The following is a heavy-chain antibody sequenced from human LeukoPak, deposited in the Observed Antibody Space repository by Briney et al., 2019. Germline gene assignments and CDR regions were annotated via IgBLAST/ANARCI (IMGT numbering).Heavy chain of an antibody. Sequence: GGSLRLSCAASGFTFSSYAMHWVRQAPVKGLEWVAVISYDGSNKYYADSVKGRFTISRDNSKNTLYLQMNSLRAEDTAVYYCVRGTSNWKGLDYWGQGTLVNVSS. CDR1: GFTFSSYA. D-gene: IGHD1-20*01. V-gene: IGHV3-30-3*01. CDR3: VRGTSNWKGLDY. CDR2: ISYDGSNK. J-gene: IGHJ4*02.